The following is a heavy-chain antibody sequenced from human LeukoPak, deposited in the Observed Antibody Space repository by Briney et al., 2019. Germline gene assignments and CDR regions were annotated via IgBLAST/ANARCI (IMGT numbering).Heavy chain of an antibody. CDR3: ASEPSSMAPYYFDY. CDR2: IYYSGST. D-gene: IGHD2/OR15-2a*01. CDR1: GGSISSGGYY. J-gene: IGHJ4*02. Sequence: SETLSLTCTVSGGSISSGGYYWSWIRQPPGKGLEWIGEIYYSGSTNYNPSLKSRVTISVDKSKNQFSLKLSSVTAADTAVYYCASEPSSMAPYYFDYWGQGTLVTVSS. V-gene: IGHV4-39*07.